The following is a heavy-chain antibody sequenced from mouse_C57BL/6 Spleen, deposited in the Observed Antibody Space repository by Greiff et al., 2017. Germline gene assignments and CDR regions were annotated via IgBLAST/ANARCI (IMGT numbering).Heavy chain of an antibody. CDR1: GYTFTSYW. J-gene: IGHJ1*03. CDR3: ARPATVVAGNWCFDV. V-gene: IGHV1-72*01. CDR2: IDPNSGGT. Sequence: QVQLQQPGAELVKPGASVKLSCKASGYTFTSYWMHWVKQRPGRGLEWIGRIDPNSGGTKYNEKFKSKATLTVDKPSSTAYMQLSSLTSEDSAVYYCARPATVVAGNWCFDVWGTGTPVTVSS. D-gene: IGHD1-1*01.